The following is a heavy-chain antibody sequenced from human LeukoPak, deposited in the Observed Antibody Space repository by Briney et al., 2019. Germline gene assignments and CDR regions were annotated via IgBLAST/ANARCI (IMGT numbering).Heavy chain of an antibody. CDR2: ISAYNGNT. Sequence: GASVKVSCKASGYTFTSYGISWVRQAPGQGLEWMGWISAYNGNTNYAQKLQGRVTMTTDTSTSTAYMELRSLRSDDTAVYYCARVWFDGGPTDAFDIWGQGTMVTVSS. J-gene: IGHJ3*02. CDR3: ARVWFDGGPTDAFDI. CDR1: GYTFTSYG. V-gene: IGHV1-18*01. D-gene: IGHD3-10*01.